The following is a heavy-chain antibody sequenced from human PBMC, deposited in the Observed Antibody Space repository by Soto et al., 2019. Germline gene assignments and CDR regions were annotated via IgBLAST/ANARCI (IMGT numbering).Heavy chain of an antibody. D-gene: IGHD3-22*01. Sequence: SVKVSCKASGGTFSSYAISWVRQAPGQGLEWVGGIIPIFGTANYAQKFQGRVTVTADESTSTAYMELSSLRSEDTAVYYCARDLLADYDSSGYYYNYFDYWGQGTLVTVSS. J-gene: IGHJ4*02. V-gene: IGHV1-69*13. CDR2: IIPIFGTA. CDR1: GGTFSSYA. CDR3: ARDLLADYDSSGYYYNYFDY.